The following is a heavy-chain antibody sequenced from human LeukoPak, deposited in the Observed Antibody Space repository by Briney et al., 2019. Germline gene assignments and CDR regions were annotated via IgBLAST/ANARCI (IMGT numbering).Heavy chain of an antibody. CDR2: IIPIFGIA. J-gene: IGHJ4*02. CDR3: AREEDLWAAAGTIDY. D-gene: IGHD6-13*01. V-gene: IGHV1-69*04. CDR1: GGTFSSYA. Sequence: SVKVSCKASGGTFSSYAISWVRQAPGKGLEWMGRIIPIFGIANYAQKFQGRVTITADKSTSTAYMELSSLRSEDTAVYYCAREEDLWAAAGTIDYWGQGTLVTVSS.